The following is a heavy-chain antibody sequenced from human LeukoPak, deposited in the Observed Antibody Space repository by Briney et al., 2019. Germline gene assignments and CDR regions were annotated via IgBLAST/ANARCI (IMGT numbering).Heavy chain of an antibody. V-gene: IGHV5-51*01. J-gene: IGHJ4*02. CDR2: IYPRDSDT. Sequence: GESLKISCKGSVYNFPTYWIAWVRQMPGKGLEWMGIIYPRDSDTRYSPSFQGQVTISADKSISTAYLQWESLKAWHTAMYFCARGFGNNWLASDYWGQGTLVTVSS. CDR1: VYNFPTYW. CDR3: ARGFGNNWLASDY. D-gene: IGHD5-24*01.